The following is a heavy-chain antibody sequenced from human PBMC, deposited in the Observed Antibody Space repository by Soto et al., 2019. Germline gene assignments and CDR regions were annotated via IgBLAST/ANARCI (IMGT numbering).Heavy chain of an antibody. V-gene: IGHV4-30-4*01. Sequence: QVQLQESGPGLVKPSQTLSLTCTVSGGSINSGDYYWSWIRQPPGKGLEWIGYIYYSGSTYYNPSLTSRVSISADTSKNQFSLTLSSVTAADTAVYYCARAKGLVTVTTAWFDPWGQGTLVTVSS. CDR2: IYYSGST. CDR3: ARAKGLVTVTTAWFDP. CDR1: GGSINSGDYY. J-gene: IGHJ5*02. D-gene: IGHD4-17*01.